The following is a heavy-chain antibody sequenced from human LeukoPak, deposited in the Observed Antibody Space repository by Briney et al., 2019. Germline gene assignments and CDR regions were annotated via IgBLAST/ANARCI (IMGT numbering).Heavy chain of an antibody. J-gene: IGHJ4*02. V-gene: IGHV1-46*01. Sequence: GASVKVSCKASAYTFTSYYMHWVRQAPGQGLEWMGIINPSGGSTSYAQKFQGRVTMTRDTSTSTVYMELSSLRSEDTAVYYCARELSLNRGYSYLGYWGQGTLVTVSS. CDR2: INPSGGST. CDR1: AYTFTSYY. D-gene: IGHD5-18*01. CDR3: ARELSLNRGYSYLGY.